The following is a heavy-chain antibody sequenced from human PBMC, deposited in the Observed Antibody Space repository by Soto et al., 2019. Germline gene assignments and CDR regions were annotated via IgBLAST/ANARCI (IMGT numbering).Heavy chain of an antibody. CDR3: ARDRSTIFGVVITGRAFDI. D-gene: IGHD3-3*01. V-gene: IGHV1-69*08. J-gene: IGHJ3*02. CDR1: GGTFSSYT. Sequence: QVQLVQSGAEVKKPRSSVKVSCKASGGTFSSYTISWVRQAPGQGLEWMGRIIPILGIANYAQKFQGRVTITADKSTSTAYMELSSLRSEDTAVYYCARDRSTIFGVVITGRAFDIWGQGTMVTVSS. CDR2: IIPILGIA.